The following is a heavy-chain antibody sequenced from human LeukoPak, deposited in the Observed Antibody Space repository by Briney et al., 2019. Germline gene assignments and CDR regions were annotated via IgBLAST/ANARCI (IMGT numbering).Heavy chain of an antibody. Sequence: GSRRLSCAASGFTFSSYSMNWVRQAPGKGLEWVSSISSSSSYIYYADSVKGRFTISRDNAKNSLYLQMNSLRAEDTAVYYCARDPVTTVTTDYWAQGDLLTVSS. CDR3: ARDPVTTVTTDY. V-gene: IGHV3-21*01. CDR2: ISSSSSYI. J-gene: IGHJ4*02. D-gene: IGHD4-11*01. CDR1: GFTFSSYS.